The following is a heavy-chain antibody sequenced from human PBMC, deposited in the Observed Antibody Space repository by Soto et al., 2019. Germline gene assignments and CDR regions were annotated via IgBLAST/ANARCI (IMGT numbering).Heavy chain of an antibody. CDR1: GFALSPYW. D-gene: IGHD3-22*01. J-gene: IGHJ5*02. CDR3: AKAHYYDSSGYYSYNWFDP. V-gene: IGHV3-23*01. CDR2: ISGSGGGT. Sequence: GGSLRLSCEASGFALSPYWMSWVRQAPGKGLEWVSAISGSGGGTYYADSVKGRFTISRDNSKNTLYLQMNSLRAEDTAVYYCAKAHYYDSSGYYSYNWFDPWGQGTLVTVSS.